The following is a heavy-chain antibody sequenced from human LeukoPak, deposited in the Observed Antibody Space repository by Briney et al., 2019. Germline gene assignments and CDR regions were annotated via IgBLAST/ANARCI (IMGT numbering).Heavy chain of an antibody. CDR3: ARTSTYYYASGMPPKVIYFDY. J-gene: IGHJ4*02. CDR2: IYYSGSI. V-gene: IGHV4-59*01. Sequence: SETLSLTCTVSGGSISSSYWSWIRQPPGKGLEWIGYIYYSGSINYNPSLKSRVTISVDTSKNQFSLKLSSVTAADTAVYYCARTSTYYYASGMPPKVIYFDYWGQGTLVTVSS. CDR1: GGSISSSY. D-gene: IGHD3-10*01.